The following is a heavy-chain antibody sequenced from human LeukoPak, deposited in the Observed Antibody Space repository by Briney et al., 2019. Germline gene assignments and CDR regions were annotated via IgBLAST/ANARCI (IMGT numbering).Heavy chain of an antibody. CDR3: ARSRMSDAFDI. CDR2: INPNTGDR. D-gene: IGHD2/OR15-2a*01. CDR1: GYTFNGYY. Sequence: ASVKVSCKASGYTFNGYYMHWVRQAPGQGLEWMGWINPNTGDRNYAQKFQGRVTMTRDTSISTAYTELSRLRSDDTAVYYCARSRMSDAFDIWGQGTTVTVSS. J-gene: IGHJ3*02. V-gene: IGHV1-2*02.